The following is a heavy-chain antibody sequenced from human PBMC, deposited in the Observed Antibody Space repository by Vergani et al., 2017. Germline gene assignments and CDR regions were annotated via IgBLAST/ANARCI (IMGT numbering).Heavy chain of an antibody. V-gene: IGHV5-51*01. CDR2: IYPGGSDT. J-gene: IGHJ2*01. CDR3: ARRSGGYCSGGSCYMGWYFDL. Sequence: EVQLVQSGAEVKKPGESLKISCKGSGYSFTTYWIGWVRQMPGKGLEWMGIIYPGGSDTRYSPSFQGQVTISADKSISTAYLQWSSLKASDTAMYYCARRSGGYCSGGSCYMGWYFDLWGRGTLVTVSS. CDR1: GYSFTTYW. D-gene: IGHD2-15*01.